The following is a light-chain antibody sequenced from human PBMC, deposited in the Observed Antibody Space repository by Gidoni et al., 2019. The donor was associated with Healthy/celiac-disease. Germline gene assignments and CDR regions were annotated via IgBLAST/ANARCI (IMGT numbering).Light chain of an antibody. Sequence: DIVMTQSPLSLPVTPGEPASISCRSSQSLLHSNGYNYLDWYLQKPGQSPQLLIYLGSNRASGVPDRFRGSGSGTDFTLKISRVEAEDVGVYYCMQALQTPRTFGQXTKVEIK. CDR1: QSLLHSNGYNY. CDR3: MQALQTPRT. V-gene: IGKV2-28*01. J-gene: IGKJ1*01. CDR2: LGS.